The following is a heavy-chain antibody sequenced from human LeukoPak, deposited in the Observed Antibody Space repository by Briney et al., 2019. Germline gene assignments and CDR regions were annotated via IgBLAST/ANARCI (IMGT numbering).Heavy chain of an antibody. CDR1: GXRFSTYW. CDR2: IKEDGSEK. Sequence: GGSLRLSCAASGXRFSTYWMSWVRQAPGKGLEWVANIKEDGSEKYYVDSVKGRFTTSRDNAKNSLFLQMNSLRVDDTAVYYCARGGSYYANWGQGTLVTVSS. V-gene: IGHV3-7*04. J-gene: IGHJ4*02. D-gene: IGHD3-10*01. CDR3: ARGGSYYAN.